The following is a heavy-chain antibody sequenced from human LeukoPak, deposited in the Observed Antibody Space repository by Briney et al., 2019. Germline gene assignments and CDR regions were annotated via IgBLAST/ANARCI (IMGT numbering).Heavy chain of an antibody. V-gene: IGHV3-74*01. Sequence: GGSLRLSCAASGFTLSSYWMHWVRQAPGEGLVWVSRISGDGMTTDYADYVKRRFTISRDDAKNTLYLQMNSLRAEDTAVYYCATVRESSGYFSHFWGQGTLVTVSS. D-gene: IGHD3-22*01. CDR1: GFTLSSYW. J-gene: IGHJ4*02. CDR2: ISGDGMTT. CDR3: ATVRESSGYFSHF.